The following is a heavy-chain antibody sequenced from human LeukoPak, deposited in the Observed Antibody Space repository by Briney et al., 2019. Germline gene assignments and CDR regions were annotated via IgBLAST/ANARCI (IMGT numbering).Heavy chain of an antibody. D-gene: IGHD3-3*01. CDR2: IYHSGST. Sequence: SETLSLTCTVSGGSISSGGYYWSWIRQPPGKGLEWIGYIYHSGSTYYNPSLKSRVTISVDRSKNQFSLKLSSVTAADTAVYYCARDSGFGDGIDYWGQGTLVTVSS. V-gene: IGHV4-30-2*01. CDR3: ARDSGFGDGIDY. CDR1: GGSISSGGYY. J-gene: IGHJ4*02.